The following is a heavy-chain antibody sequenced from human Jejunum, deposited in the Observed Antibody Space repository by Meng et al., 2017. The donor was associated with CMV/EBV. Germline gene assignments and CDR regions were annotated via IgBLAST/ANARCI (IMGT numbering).Heavy chain of an antibody. CDR2: ISTSGNYI. D-gene: IGHD2-2*01. CDR1: GFSLSSDS. Sequence: CAGSGFSLSSDSMNWVRQATGKGLEWVSSISTSGNYIYYGDSVKGRFTISRDNAKNSLFLQMNNLKAEDTAVYYCARDRSRFGMDVWGQGTTVTVSS. CDR3: ARDRSRFGMDV. J-gene: IGHJ6*02. V-gene: IGHV3-21*01.